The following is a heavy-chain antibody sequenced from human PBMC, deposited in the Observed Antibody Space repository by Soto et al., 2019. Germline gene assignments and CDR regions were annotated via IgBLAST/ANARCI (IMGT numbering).Heavy chain of an antibody. J-gene: IGHJ6*02. CDR1: GFTFSSYA. CDR3: ARRGGFGEEPKYYYYGMEV. CDR2: ISGDGFST. D-gene: IGHD3-10*01. V-gene: IGHV3-23*01. Sequence: EVQLLESGGGLVQPGGSLRLSCAASGFTFSSYAVSWVRQAPGKGLEWVSSISGDGFSTYYADSVKGRLTISRDNSKNTLYLQMNSLRAEDTAVYYCARRGGFGEEPKYYYYGMEVWGQGTTVTVSS.